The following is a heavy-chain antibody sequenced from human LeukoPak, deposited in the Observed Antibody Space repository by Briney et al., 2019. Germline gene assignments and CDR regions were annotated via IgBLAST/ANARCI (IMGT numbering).Heavy chain of an antibody. J-gene: IGHJ4*02. V-gene: IGHV3-30*18. CDR3: VKKFVRGGATVSPFDY. Sequence: GGSLRLSCAVSGFSFSNYGMHWVRQAPGKGLEWVAVVSDDGHHKYYADSVMGRFTISRDNSKNTLYLQMNSLRAEDTAVYCCVKKFVRGGATVSPFDYWGQGALVTVSS. D-gene: IGHD1-26*01. CDR1: GFSFSNYG. CDR2: VSDDGHHK.